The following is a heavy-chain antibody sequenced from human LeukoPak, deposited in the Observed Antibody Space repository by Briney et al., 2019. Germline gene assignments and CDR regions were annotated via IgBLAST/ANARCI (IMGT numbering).Heavy chain of an antibody. J-gene: IGHJ6*03. D-gene: IGHD2/OR15-2a*01. CDR2: ISWNSGSI. Sequence: GGSLRLSCAASGFTFDDYAMHWVRQAPGKGLEWVSGISWNSGSIGYADSVKGRFTISRDNAKNSLYLQMNSLRAEDTALYYCAKDSTAFGDYYYMDVWGKGTTVTVSS. V-gene: IGHV3-9*01. CDR1: GFTFDDYA. CDR3: AKDSTAFGDYYYMDV.